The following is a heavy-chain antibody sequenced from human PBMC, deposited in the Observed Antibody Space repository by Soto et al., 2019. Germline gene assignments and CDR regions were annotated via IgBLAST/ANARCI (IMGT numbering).Heavy chain of an antibody. J-gene: IGHJ4*02. CDR2: INRDPSVI. CDR3: IRFPSFDY. V-gene: IGHV3-74*01. CDR1: GFTFNDYR. Sequence: EVQLVESGGGLVQPGGSLRLSCVVSGFTFNDYRMHWVRQAPGKGLVWVSNINRDPSVIHYVDSVKGRFTISRDNARNTLYLQMNNLRAEDTAVYYCIRFPSFDYWGQGTLVSVSS.